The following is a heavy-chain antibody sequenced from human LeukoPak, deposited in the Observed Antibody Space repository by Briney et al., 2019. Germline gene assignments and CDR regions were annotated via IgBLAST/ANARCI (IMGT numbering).Heavy chain of an antibody. J-gene: IGHJ6*03. CDR3: ARDRGRYYMDV. V-gene: IGHV3-13*01. CDR1: GFTFSNYD. Sequence: AGGSLRLSCAASGFTFSNYDMHWVRQATGKGLEWVSGIGTAGDIYYPGSVKGRLSISRENAKNSLYLQMNSLGAGDTAVYYCARDRGRYYMDVWGKGTTVTISS. CDR2: IGTAGDI. D-gene: IGHD6-25*01.